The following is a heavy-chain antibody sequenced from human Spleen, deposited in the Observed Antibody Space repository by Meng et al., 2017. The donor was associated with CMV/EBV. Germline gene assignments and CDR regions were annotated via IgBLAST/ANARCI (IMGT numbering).Heavy chain of an antibody. CDR1: RFTFSNYA. Sequence: GESLKISCTASRFTFSNYAMSWVRQDPGRGLEWVSAISAGGFDTYYADSVKGRFTISRDNSKSTLFLQMSGLRAEDTAVYYCAKDSHPGSSGTYWPPSHDDWGQGTLVTVSS. V-gene: IGHV3-23*01. CDR3: AKDSHPGSSGTYWPPSHDD. D-gene: IGHD1-26*01. CDR2: ISAGGFDT. J-gene: IGHJ4*02.